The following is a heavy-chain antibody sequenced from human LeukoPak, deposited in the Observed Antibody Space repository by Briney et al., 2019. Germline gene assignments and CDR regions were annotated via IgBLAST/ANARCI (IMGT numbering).Heavy chain of an antibody. CDR3: ARVGTLEWLVSYYFDY. CDR2: IYHSGST. D-gene: IGHD6-19*01. CDR1: GGSISSSNW. J-gene: IGHJ4*02. Sequence: SATLSLTCAVSGGSISSSNWWSWVRQPPGKGLEWIGEIYHSGSTNYNPSLKSRVTISVDKSKNQFSLKLSSVTAADTAVYYCARVGTLEWLVSYYFDYWGQGTLVTVSS. V-gene: IGHV4-4*02.